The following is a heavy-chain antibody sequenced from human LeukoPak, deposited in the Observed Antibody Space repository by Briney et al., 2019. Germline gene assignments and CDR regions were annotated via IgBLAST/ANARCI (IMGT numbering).Heavy chain of an antibody. J-gene: IGHJ3*02. Sequence: GGSLRLSCAASGFTFNTYGMHWVRQAPGKGLEWVAFIRYDGSNKHYAASVKGRSTISRDNSKNALYLQMNSLRVEDTAVYYCSTIANYYNPAELDAFDIWGQGTMVTVSS. D-gene: IGHD3-10*01. CDR1: GFTFNTYG. CDR2: IRYDGSNK. CDR3: STIANYYNPAELDAFDI. V-gene: IGHV3-30*02.